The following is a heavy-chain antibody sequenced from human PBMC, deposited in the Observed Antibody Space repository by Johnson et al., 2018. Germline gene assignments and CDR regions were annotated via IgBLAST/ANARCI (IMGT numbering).Heavy chain of an antibody. CDR2: ISYDGSNK. D-gene: IGHD3-16*01. CDR1: GFTFSSYG. V-gene: IGHV3-30*18. Sequence: VQLLESGGGVVQXGRSLRLSCAASGFTFSSYGMHWVRQAPGKGLEWVAVISYDGSNKYYADSVKGRFTISRDNSKNTLYLQMNSLRAEDTAVYYCAKWGGAYYYYYYGMDVWGQGTTVTVSS. CDR3: AKWGGAYYYYYYGMDV. J-gene: IGHJ6*02.